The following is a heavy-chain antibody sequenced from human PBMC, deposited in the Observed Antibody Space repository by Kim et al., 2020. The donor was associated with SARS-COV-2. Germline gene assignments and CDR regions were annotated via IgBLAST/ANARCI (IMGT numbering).Heavy chain of an antibody. CDR1: GGSISSYY. Sequence: SETLSLTCTVSGGSISSYYWSWIRQPPGKGLEWIGYIYYSGSTNYNPSLKSRVTISVDTSKNQFSLKLSSVTAADTAVYYCARTNYDILTGYGPGSPKKDWFDPWGQGTLVTVSS. V-gene: IGHV4-59*13. CDR2: IYYSGST. CDR3: ARTNYDILTGYGPGSPKKDWFDP. D-gene: IGHD3-9*01. J-gene: IGHJ5*02.